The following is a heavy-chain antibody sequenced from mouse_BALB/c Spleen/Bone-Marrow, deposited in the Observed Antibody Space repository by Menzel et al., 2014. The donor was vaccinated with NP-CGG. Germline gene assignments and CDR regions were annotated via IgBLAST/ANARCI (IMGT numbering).Heavy chain of an antibody. CDR1: GYXXTXXX. J-gene: IGHJ3*01. CDR2: IYPGSGST. D-gene: IGHD2-4*01. CDR3: TRLGSTMITTDAY. Sequence: LQQSGSELVRPGASVKLSCKASGYXXTXXXXXWXXQXPXXXXXXIGNIYPGSGSTNYDEKFKSKATLTVDTSSSTAYXQLSXLXXEDSAVYYCTRLGSTMITTDAYWGQGTLVTVSA. V-gene: IGHV1S22*01.